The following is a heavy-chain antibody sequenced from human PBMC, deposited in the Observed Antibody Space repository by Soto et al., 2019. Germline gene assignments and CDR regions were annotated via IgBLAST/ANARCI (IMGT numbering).Heavy chain of an antibody. Sequence: EVQLVESGGGLVQPGGSLGLSCVASGFTFSNYWMNWVRQAPGKGLEWVANIKQDGSEKYYLDSVKGRFTISRDNAKNSVYREMDGRGVGDTARYYCGGGRGWDRFDWGQGTLVTVSA. CDR1: GFTFSNYW. V-gene: IGHV3-7*04. J-gene: IGHJ4*02. D-gene: IGHD1-26*01. CDR2: IKQDGSEK. CDR3: GGGRGWDRFD.